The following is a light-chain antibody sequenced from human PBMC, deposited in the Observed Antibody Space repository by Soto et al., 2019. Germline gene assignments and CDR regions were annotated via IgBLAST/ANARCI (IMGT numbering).Light chain of an antibody. J-gene: IGKJ3*01. CDR2: GAS. V-gene: IGKV3-15*01. CDR3: QEYNNWPDFT. Sequence: EIVMTQSPATLSVSPGERATLSCRASQSVGSNLAWYQQRPGQAPRLLIYGASTRATGIPARFSGSGSGTDFTLSISRLQSEDFAVYHCQEYNNWPDFTFGPGTKVDVK. CDR1: QSVGSN.